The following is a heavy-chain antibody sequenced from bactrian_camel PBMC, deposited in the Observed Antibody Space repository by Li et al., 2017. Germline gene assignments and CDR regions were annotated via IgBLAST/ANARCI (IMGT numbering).Heavy chain of an antibody. CDR1: GNIDDSIV. Sequence: HVQLVESGGGSVQAGGSLTLSCAASGNIDDSIVMAWFRQIPDREREGVAGIESDGSTSYADSVKGRFTISQDNRKNTVFLQMNTLEPEDTAMYYCAADFAPIACRVGRTPEVNDYNIWGQGTQVTVS. J-gene: IGHJ4*01. D-gene: IGHD2*01. CDR3: AADFAPIACRVGRTPEVNDYNI. V-gene: IGHV3S53*01. CDR2: IESDGST.